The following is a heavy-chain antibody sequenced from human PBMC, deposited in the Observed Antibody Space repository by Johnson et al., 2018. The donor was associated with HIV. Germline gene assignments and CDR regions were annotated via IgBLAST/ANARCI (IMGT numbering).Heavy chain of an antibody. CDR1: GFTFTNYW. V-gene: IGHV3-74*01. CDR2: VNNDGGDT. CDR3: ARGGRSFDI. Sequence: EQLVESGGGLVQPGGSLRLSCAVSGFTFTNYWMHWVRQAPGKGLVWVSRVNNDGGDTIYADSVKGRFTISRDNAKNTLFLQMNSLRAEDTAMYFCARGGRSFDIWGQGTVVTVSS. J-gene: IGHJ3*02.